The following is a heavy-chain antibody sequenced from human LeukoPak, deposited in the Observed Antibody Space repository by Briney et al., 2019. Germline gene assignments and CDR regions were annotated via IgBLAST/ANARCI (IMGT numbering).Heavy chain of an antibody. CDR3: ARDFLLQSEGLFDY. CDR2: FYIRGST. Sequence: SETLSPTCTVSGGSISSYYWSWIRQPAGKGLEWIGRFYIRGSTNYNPSLKSRVTMSVDTSKNQFSLRLNSVTAADTAVYYCARDFLLQSEGLFDYWGQGTLVTVSS. V-gene: IGHV4-4*07. D-gene: IGHD4-11*01. J-gene: IGHJ4*02. CDR1: GGSISSYY.